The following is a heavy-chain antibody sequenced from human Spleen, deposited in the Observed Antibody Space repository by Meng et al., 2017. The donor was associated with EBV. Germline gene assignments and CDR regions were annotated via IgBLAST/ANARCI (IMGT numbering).Heavy chain of an antibody. D-gene: IGHD7-27*01. J-gene: IGHJ1*01. CDR1: GGSILRGSYY. Sequence: RQGSAPGAVKPAETRVPLGTILGGSILRGSYYWGWFRQPPGKGREWIGNIYYTGSTFYNPSLKSRVTISVDTSKNHFSPTLSSVTAADTAVYYCARTPLYNWGAWGQGTLVTVSS. CDR2: IYYTGST. V-gene: IGHV4-39*02. CDR3: ARTPLYNWGA.